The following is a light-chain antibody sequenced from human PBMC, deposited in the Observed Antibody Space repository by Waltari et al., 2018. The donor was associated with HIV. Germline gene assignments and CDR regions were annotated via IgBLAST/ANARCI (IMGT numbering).Light chain of an antibody. CDR2: VAS. V-gene: IGKV3-11*01. J-gene: IGKJ2*01. Sequence: EIVLTQSPATLSLSPGERATLSCRASQSVSSYLVWYQQKPGQAPMLLIYVASNRATGIPARFSGSGSGTDFTLTISSLEPEDFAVYYCQQRSNSYTFGQGTKLEIK. CDR1: QSVSSY. CDR3: QQRSNSYT.